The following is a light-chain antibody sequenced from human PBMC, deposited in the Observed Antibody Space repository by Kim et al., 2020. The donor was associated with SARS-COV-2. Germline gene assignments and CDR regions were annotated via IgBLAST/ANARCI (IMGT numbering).Light chain of an antibody. CDR2: GAS. CDR3: QQYEKWPRT. J-gene: IGKJ1*01. Sequence: EIVMTQSPATLSVSPGEGGTLSCRASQSVSNNLAWYQHKPGQAPRVLIYGASTRATGVPVRFSGSGSGTDFTLTISSLQSEDFAVYYCQQYEKWPRTFGQGTKVDIK. V-gene: IGKV3-15*01. CDR1: QSVSNN.